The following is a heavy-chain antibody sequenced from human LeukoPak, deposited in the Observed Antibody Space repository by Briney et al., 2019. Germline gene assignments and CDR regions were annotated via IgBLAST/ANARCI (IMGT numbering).Heavy chain of an antibody. J-gene: IGHJ3*02. V-gene: IGHV1-69*04. CDR3: ASSQSPKGFDI. CDR2: IIPILGIA. CDR1: GGTFSSYA. Sequence: SVKVSCKASGGTFSSYAISWVRQAPGQGLEWMGRIIPILGIANYAQKFQGRVTITADKSTSTAYMELSSLRSEDTAVYYCASSQSPKGFDIWGQGAMVTVSS.